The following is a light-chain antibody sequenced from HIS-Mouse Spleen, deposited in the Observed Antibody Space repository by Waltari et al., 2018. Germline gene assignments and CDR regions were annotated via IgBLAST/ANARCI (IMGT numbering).Light chain of an antibody. Sequence: QSALTQPASVSGSPGQSITISCTGTSSDVGGYNYVSWYQQHPGKAPQLMIYDVSNRPSGGSNSCPGSKSGNTASLTISGLQAEDEADYYCSSYTSSSTLVFGGGTKLTVL. J-gene: IGLJ3*02. CDR1: SSDVGGYNY. CDR3: SSYTSSSTLV. V-gene: IGLV2-14*03. CDR2: DVS.